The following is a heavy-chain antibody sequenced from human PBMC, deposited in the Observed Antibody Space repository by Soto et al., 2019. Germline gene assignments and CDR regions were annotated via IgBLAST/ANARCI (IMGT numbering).Heavy chain of an antibody. J-gene: IGHJ4*02. CDR3: ARDLAVGLVDY. D-gene: IGHD6-19*01. CDR1: GYTFTSYG. CDR2: ISAYNGNT. V-gene: IGHV1-18*01. Sequence: QVQLVQSGAEVKKPGASVKVSCKASGYTFTSYGISWVRQAPGQGLEWMGWISAYNGNTKYAQKLQGRVTMTTDTATSTDYMELRRLRSDDTAVYYCARDLAVGLVDYWGQGTLVTVSS.